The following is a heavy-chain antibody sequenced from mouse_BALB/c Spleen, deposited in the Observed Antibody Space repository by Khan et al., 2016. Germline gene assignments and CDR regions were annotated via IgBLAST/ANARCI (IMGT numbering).Heavy chain of an antibody. Sequence: EVKLLESGGGLVQPGGSLKLSCAASGFDFSRYWMSWVRQAPGKGLEWIGEINTDSSTINYTPSLKDKFIISRDNAKNTLYLQMSKVRTEDTALYYGESTCWYFDVWGAGTTVTGSS. V-gene: IGHV4-1*02. CDR2: INTDSSTI. CDR1: GFDFSRYW. CDR3: ESTCWYFDV. J-gene: IGHJ1*01.